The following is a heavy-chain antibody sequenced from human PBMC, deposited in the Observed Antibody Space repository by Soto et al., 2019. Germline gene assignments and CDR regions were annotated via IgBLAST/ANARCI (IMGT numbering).Heavy chain of an antibody. CDR1: GGSISSYY. J-gene: IGHJ6*02. CDR2: IYYSGST. D-gene: IGHD6-6*01. Sequence: PSETLSLTCTVSGGSISSYYWSWIRQPPGKGLEWIGYIYYSGSTNYNPSLKSRVTISVDTSKNQFYLKLSSVTAADTAVYYCARDFLAARPPYYYYYGMDVWGQGTTVTVS. V-gene: IGHV4-59*01. CDR3: ARDFLAARPPYYYYYGMDV.